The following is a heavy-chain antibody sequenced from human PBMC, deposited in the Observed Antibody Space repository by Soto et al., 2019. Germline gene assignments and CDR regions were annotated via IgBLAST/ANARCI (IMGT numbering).Heavy chain of an antibody. CDR2: VYHSGST. J-gene: IGHJ4*02. CDR1: CYSISSAYY. Sequence: SETVSLTCVVSCYSISSAYYWGWIRHPPGKGLEWVVSVYHSGSTYYNPSLKSRITISLDTSKNHVSLKLRSVTAADSAVYYCARSGTTTPHFPEQWGQGALVTVS. D-gene: IGHD1-1*01. CDR3: ARSGTTTPHFPEQ. V-gene: IGHV4-38-2*01.